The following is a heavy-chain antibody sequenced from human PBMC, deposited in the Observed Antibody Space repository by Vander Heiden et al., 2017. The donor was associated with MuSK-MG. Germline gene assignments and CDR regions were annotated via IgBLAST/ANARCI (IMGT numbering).Heavy chain of an antibody. Sequence: QLQLQESGSGLVKPSQTLSLTCAVSGGSISSGGYSWSWIRQPPGKGLEWIGYIYHSGSTYYNPSLKSRVTISVDRSKNQFSLKLSSVTAADTAVYYCARASPWFGELVGWFDPWGQGTLVTVSS. CDR3: ARASPWFGELVGWFDP. D-gene: IGHD3-10*01. CDR2: IYHSGST. V-gene: IGHV4-30-2*01. CDR1: GGSISSGGYS. J-gene: IGHJ5*02.